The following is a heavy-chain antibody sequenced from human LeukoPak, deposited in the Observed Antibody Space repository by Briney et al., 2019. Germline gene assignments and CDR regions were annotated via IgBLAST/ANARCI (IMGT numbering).Heavy chain of an antibody. CDR3: AGDGPRYCSGGICYSDH. CDR1: GYTFTRNG. V-gene: IGHV1-18*01. Sequence: ASVKVSCKASGYTFTRNGITWVRQAPGQGLEWMGWFSAHNDNTKYAQKLQGRVTMTTETSTNTAYMELRSLKSDDTAVYYCAGDGPRYCSGGICYSDHWGQGTLVTVSS. J-gene: IGHJ4*02. D-gene: IGHD2-15*01. CDR2: FSAHNDNT.